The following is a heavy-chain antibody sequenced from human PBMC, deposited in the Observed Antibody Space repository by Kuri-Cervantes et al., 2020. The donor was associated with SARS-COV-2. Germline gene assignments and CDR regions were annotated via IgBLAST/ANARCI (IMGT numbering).Heavy chain of an antibody. V-gene: IGHV3-23*01. Sequence: GESLKISCAASGFTVSSNYMSWVRQAPGKGLEWVSAISGSGGSTYYADSVKGRFTISRDNSKNTLYLQMNSLRAEDTAVYYCAREGEDTAMVSGFDYWGQGTLVTVSS. D-gene: IGHD5-18*01. CDR2: ISGSGGST. J-gene: IGHJ4*02. CDR1: GFTVSSNY. CDR3: AREGEDTAMVSGFDY.